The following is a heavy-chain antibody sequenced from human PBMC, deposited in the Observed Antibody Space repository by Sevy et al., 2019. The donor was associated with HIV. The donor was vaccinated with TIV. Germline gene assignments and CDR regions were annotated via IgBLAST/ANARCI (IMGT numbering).Heavy chain of an antibody. J-gene: IGHJ4*02. CDR2: IQFDGSSR. D-gene: IGHD2-8*02. CDR3: AKNTAAVGVGRFAY. V-gene: IGHV3-30*02. CDR1: GFTFSYSG. Sequence: GGSLRLSCAASGFTFSYSGMHWVRQAPGKGLEWVTFIQFDGSSRYYAESVKGRFTILRDNTKNTLYLQMNSLRRDDTAVYHCAKNTAAVGVGRFAYWGQGALVTVSS.